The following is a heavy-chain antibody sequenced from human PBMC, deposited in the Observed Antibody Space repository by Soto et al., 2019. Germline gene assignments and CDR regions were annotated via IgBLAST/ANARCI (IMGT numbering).Heavy chain of an antibody. J-gene: IGHJ4*02. CDR1: GYRFTRYW. Sequence: GESLKISCEASGYRFTRYWIGWVRQLPGKGLEWMGSIYPGDSDTTYSPSFQGQVTISADRSISTAYLQWSSLQASDTAMYYCARVYSGNYYLFDYWGQRTPVTVSS. CDR2: IYPGDSDT. CDR3: ARVYSGNYYLFDY. V-gene: IGHV5-51*01. D-gene: IGHD1-26*01.